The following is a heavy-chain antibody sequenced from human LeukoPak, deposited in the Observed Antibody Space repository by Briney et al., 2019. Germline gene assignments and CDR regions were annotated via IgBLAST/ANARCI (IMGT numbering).Heavy chain of an antibody. CDR2: IYYSGST. J-gene: IGHJ5*02. Sequence: SQTLSLTCTASGGSISSGDYYWSWIRQPPGKGLEWIGYIYYSGSTYYNPSLKSRVTISVDTSKNQFSLKLSSVTAADTAVYYCARVFCSGGSCYAGNWFDPWGQGTLVTVSS. CDR3: ARVFCSGGSCYAGNWFDP. V-gene: IGHV4-30-4*01. CDR1: GGSISSGDYY. D-gene: IGHD2-15*01.